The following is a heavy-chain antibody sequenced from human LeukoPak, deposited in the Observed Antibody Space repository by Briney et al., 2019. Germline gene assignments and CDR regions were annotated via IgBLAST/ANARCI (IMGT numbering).Heavy chain of an antibody. CDR1: GDSVSSNSSA. CDR3: AGGGPSDAFDI. Sequence: SQTLSLTCAISGDSVSSNSSAWNWIGQPPSRGLEWLGRTFYRSKWYNDYAVSVKSRITINPDMSKNQFSLQLNSVTPEDTAVYYCAGGGPSDAFDIWGQGTMVTVSS. CDR2: TFYRSKWYN. J-gene: IGHJ3*02. V-gene: IGHV6-1*01.